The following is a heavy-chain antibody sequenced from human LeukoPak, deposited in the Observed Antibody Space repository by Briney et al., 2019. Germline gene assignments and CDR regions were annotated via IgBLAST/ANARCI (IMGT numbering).Heavy chain of an antibody. D-gene: IGHD6-13*01. CDR1: GFTFSSYA. CDR2: ISYDGSNK. J-gene: IGHJ4*02. CDR3: ALAAGTL. Sequence: GGSLRLSCAASGFTFSSYAMHWVRQAPGKGLEWVAVISYDGSNKYYADSVKGRFTISRDNSKNTLYLQMNSLRAEDTAVYYCALAAGTLWGQGTLVTVSS. V-gene: IGHV3-30*04.